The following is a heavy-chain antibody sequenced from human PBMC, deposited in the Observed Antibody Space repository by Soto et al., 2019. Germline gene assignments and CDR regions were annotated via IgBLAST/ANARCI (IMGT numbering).Heavy chain of an antibody. D-gene: IGHD3-22*01. CDR3: ARRYHDSSGSYAYY. Sequence: PSETLALTCSGSGGSISSYYWTWVRQAPGKGLEWIGYVHYSWSTNYNPSLKRRVTISVDTSKNQFSLKLSSVTAAHKAVYYCARRYHDSSGSYAYYWGQGTLVTV. CDR2: VHYSWST. J-gene: IGHJ4*02. V-gene: IGHV4-59*01. CDR1: GGSISSYY.